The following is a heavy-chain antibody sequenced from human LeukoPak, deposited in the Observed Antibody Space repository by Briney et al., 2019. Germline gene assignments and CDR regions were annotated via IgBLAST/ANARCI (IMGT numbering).Heavy chain of an antibody. V-gene: IGHV3-23*01. D-gene: IGHD3-9*01. CDR1: GFTFDDYG. J-gene: IGHJ4*02. Sequence: PGGSLRLSCAASGFTFDDYGMSWVRQAPGKGLEWVSAISGSGGSTYYADSVKGRFTISRDNSKNTLYLQMNSLRAEDTAVYYCAKDRELRYFDWLLRPSLDYWGQGTLVTVSS. CDR3: AKDRELRYFDWLLRPSLDY. CDR2: ISGSGGST.